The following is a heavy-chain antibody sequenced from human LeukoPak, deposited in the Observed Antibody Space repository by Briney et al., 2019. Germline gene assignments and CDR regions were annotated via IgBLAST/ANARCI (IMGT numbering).Heavy chain of an antibody. CDR1: GDSISSYY. CDR3: ARSPAGESWFDP. V-gene: IGHV4-59*08. D-gene: IGHD1-26*01. J-gene: IGHJ5*02. Sequence: SETLSLTCTVSGDSISSYYWSWIRQPPGKGLEWNGYIYYSGSTNYNPSLKSRVTISVDTSKNQFSLKLSSVTAADTAVYYCARSPAGESWFDPWGQGTLVTVSS. CDR2: IYYSGST.